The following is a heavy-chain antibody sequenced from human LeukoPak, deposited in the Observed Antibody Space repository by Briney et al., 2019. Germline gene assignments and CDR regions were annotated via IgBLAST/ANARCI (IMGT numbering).Heavy chain of an antibody. J-gene: IGHJ4*02. CDR3: AKDKGGGVATILYYFDY. V-gene: IGHV3-74*01. D-gene: IGHD5-12*01. CDR1: GFTFSNYW. CDR2: INSDGSST. Sequence: PGGSLRLSCVASGFTFSNYWMHWVRQAPGKGLVWVSYINSDGSSTSYADYVKGRFTISRDNAKNSLYLQMNSLRAEDTALYYCAKDKGGGVATILYYFDYWGQGTLVTVSS.